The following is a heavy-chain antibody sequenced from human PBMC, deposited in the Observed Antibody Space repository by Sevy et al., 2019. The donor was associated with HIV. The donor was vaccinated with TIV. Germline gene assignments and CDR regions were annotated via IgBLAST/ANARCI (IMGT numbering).Heavy chain of an antibody. CDR1: GFTFSSYA. J-gene: IGHJ4*02. CDR2: ISGSGGST. V-gene: IGHV3-23*01. CDR3: AKVVAAPPGFDY. D-gene: IGHD6-13*01. Sequence: GGSLRLSCAASGFTFSSYAMSWVRQAPGKGLEWVSGISGSGGSTYYADSVKGRFTTSRDNSKNTLYLQMNSLRAEDTAVYYCAKVVAAPPGFDYWGQGTLVTVSS.